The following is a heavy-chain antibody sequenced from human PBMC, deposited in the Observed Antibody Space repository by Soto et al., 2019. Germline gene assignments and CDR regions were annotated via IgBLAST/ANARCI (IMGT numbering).Heavy chain of an antibody. CDR2: IDSGGNT. D-gene: IGHD3-10*01. J-gene: IGHJ6*02. V-gene: IGHV3-66*01. CDR1: GFTVSSNY. CDR3: AREGGCYGSGSRGYYYYFAMDV. Sequence: EVQLVESGGGLVQPGGSLRLSCAASGFTVSSNYMSWVRQAPGKGLEWVSVIDSGGNTYYADSVKGRFTISRDNSKNTTYLQMNRLRAEATAVYYCAREGGCYGSGSRGYYYYFAMDVWGQGTTVTVSS.